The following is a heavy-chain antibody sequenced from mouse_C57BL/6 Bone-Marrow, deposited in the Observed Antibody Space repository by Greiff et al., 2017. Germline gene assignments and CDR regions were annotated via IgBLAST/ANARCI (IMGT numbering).Heavy chain of an antibody. CDR3: ATSYGSRGAMDY. V-gene: IGHV5-15*04. J-gene: IGHJ4*01. Sequence: EVKVEESGGGLVQPGGSLKLSCAASGFTFSDYGMAWVRQAPRKGPEWVAFISNLAYSIYYADTVTGRFTISRENAKNTLYLEMSSLRSEDTAMYYCATSYGSRGAMDYWGQGTSVTVSS. D-gene: IGHD1-1*01. CDR2: ISNLAYSI. CDR1: GFTFSDYG.